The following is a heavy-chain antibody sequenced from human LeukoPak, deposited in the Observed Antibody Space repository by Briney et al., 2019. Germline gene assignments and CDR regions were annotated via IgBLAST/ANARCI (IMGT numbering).Heavy chain of an antibody. V-gene: IGHV1-8*02. D-gene: IGHD1-26*01. CDR1: GYTFTSYG. CDR3: ARGRYGGGPRSLHFIY. J-gene: IGHJ4*02. CDR2: MNPNSGNT. Sequence: ASVKVSCKASGYTFTSYGISWVRQAPGQGLEWMGWMNPNSGNTGYAQKFQGRVTMTRNTSISTAYMELSSLRSEDTAVYYCARGRYGGGPRSLHFIYWGQGTLVTVSS.